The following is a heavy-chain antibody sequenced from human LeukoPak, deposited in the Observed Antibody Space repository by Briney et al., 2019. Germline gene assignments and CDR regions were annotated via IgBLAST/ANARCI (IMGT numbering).Heavy chain of an antibody. D-gene: IGHD6-19*01. Sequence: GGSLRLSCAASGFNFSGSDMHWVRQASGKGLEWVGRIRSKAKSYATAYAAPVKGRFTISRDDSKNTAYLQMNSLKTEDTAVYYCTSPGRYSSTDYWGQGTLVTVSS. CDR3: TSPGRYSSTDY. J-gene: IGHJ4*02. CDR2: IRSKAKSYAT. V-gene: IGHV3-73*01. CDR1: GFNFSGSD.